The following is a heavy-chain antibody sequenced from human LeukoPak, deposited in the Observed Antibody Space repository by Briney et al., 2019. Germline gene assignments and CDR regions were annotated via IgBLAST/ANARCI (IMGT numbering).Heavy chain of an antibody. CDR2: IYTSGST. D-gene: IGHD2-15*01. V-gene: IGHV4-4*07. Sequence: PSETLSLTCTVSGGSISSYYWSWIRQPAGKGLEWIGRIYTSGSTNYNPSLKSRVTMSVDTSKNQFSLKLSSVTAADTAVYYCAREGGSGGSRSDLDYWGQGTLVTVSS. J-gene: IGHJ4*02. CDR1: GGSISSYY. CDR3: AREGGSGGSRSDLDY.